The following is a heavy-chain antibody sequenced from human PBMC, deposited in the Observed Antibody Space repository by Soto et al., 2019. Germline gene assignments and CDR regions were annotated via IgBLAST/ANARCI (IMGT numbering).Heavy chain of an antibody. V-gene: IGHV3-33*01. J-gene: IGHJ6*03. CDR1: GFTFSSYG. CDR2: IWYDGSNK. D-gene: IGHD3-3*01. CDR3: AREGFLEWSYYYYYMDV. Sequence: SLRLSCAASGFTFSSYGMHWVRQAPGKGLEWVAVIWYDGSNKYYADSVKGRFTISRDNSKNTLYLQMNSLRAEDTAVYYCAREGFLEWSYYYYYMDVWGKGTTVTVSS.